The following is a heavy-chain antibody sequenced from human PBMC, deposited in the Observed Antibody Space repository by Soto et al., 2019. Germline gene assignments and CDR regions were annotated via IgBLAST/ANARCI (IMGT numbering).Heavy chain of an antibody. CDR3: VRDNYGMDV. V-gene: IGHV3-30*19. CDR2: IWYDGSIK. CDR1: GFTFSTYG. Sequence: QEQVVESEGGVVQPGRSLRLSCAASGFTFSTYGMHWVRQAPGKGLEWVAVIWYDGSIKYYTDSVKGRFTISRDDPRNTVYLQMNSLRTEDTALYYCVRDNYGMDVWGQGTTVTVSS. J-gene: IGHJ6*02.